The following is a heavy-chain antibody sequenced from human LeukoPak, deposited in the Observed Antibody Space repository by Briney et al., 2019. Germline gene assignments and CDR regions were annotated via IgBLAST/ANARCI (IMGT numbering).Heavy chain of an antibody. CDR2: MNPNSGNT. V-gene: IGHV1-8*01. Sequence: ASVKVSCKASGYTFTSYDISWVRQATGQGLEWMGWMNPNSGNTGYAQKFQGRVTMTRNTSISTAYMELSSLRSEDTAVYYCAAKLRFLEWSITPFDYWGQGTLVTVSS. D-gene: IGHD3-3*01. CDR1: GYTFTSYD. CDR3: AAKLRFLEWSITPFDY. J-gene: IGHJ4*02.